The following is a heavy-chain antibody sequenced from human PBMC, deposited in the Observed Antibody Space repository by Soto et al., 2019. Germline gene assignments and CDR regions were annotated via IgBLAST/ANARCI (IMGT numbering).Heavy chain of an antibody. CDR3: ARDNGRPQLGGNYYYNTDV. D-gene: IGHD3-3*02. CDR2: IIPLFRTP. Sequence: QVQLVQSGAEVKEPGSSVKVSCPASGGTFSSYALSWVRQAPGQGLEWMGGIIPLFRTPDYAQKFQGRVTITADESTSTAYMELSSLRSEDTAIYYCARDNGRPQLGGNYYYNTDVWGQGTTITVSS. J-gene: IGHJ6*02. CDR1: GGTFSSYA. V-gene: IGHV1-69*12.